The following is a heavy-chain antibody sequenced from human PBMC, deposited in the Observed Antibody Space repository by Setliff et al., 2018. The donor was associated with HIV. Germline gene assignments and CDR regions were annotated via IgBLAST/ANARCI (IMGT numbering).Heavy chain of an antibody. D-gene: IGHD6-6*01. CDR1: GFTFSSFV. Sequence: PSETLRLSCAASGFTFSSFVMTWVRQPPGKGLEWIGEINHSGSTNYNPSLKSRVTMSVDTSKNQFSLKLSSVTASDTAVYYCARRYRIAARPKWFDPWGQGTLVTVSS. V-gene: IGHV4-34*01. CDR2: INHSGST. J-gene: IGHJ5*02. CDR3: ARRYRIAARPKWFDP.